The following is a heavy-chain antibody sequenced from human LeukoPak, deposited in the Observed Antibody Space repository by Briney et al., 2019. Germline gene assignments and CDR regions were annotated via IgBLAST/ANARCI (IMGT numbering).Heavy chain of an antibody. Sequence: PGGSLRLSCAASGFTFSSYAMSCVRQAPGKGLEWVSIISGSGGSTNYADSVKGRFTISRDNSKNTLYLQMNSLRAEDTAVYYCAKPYYGSGSYYGFNCYAFDYWGQGTLVTVSS. CDR2: ISGSGGST. D-gene: IGHD3-10*01. J-gene: IGHJ4*02. V-gene: IGHV3-23*01. CDR1: GFTFSSYA. CDR3: AKPYYGSGSYYGFNCYAFDY.